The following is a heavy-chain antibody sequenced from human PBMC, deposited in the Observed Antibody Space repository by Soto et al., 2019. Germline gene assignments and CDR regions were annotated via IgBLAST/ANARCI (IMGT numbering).Heavy chain of an antibody. J-gene: IGHJ4*02. CDR3: ATSFITMITPTFDY. CDR2: FDPEDGET. V-gene: IGHV1-24*01. D-gene: IGHD3-22*01. CDR1: GYTLTELS. Sequence: GASVKVSCKVSGYTLTELSMHWVRQAPGKGLEWMGGFDPEDGETIYAQKFQGRVTMTEDTSTDTAYIELSSLRSEDTAVYYCATSFITMITPTFDYWGQGTLVTVSS.